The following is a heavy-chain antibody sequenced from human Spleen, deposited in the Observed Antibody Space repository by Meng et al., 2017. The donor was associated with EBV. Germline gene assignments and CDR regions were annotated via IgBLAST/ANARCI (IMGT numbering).Heavy chain of an antibody. CDR1: GGSISSNNW. Sequence: QLQLRESGPGQVKPSXPLSPTSAVSGGSISSNNWWSWVRQPPGKGPEWVAENHHSGGTNYNPSLKSRVTISVDKSTNQFTLKLSSVTAADTAVYYCARGQGEPGARWFDPWGQGTLVTVS. CDR2: NHHSGGT. D-gene: IGHD3-16*01. CDR3: ARGQGEPGARWFDP. V-gene: IGHV4-4*02. J-gene: IGHJ5*02.